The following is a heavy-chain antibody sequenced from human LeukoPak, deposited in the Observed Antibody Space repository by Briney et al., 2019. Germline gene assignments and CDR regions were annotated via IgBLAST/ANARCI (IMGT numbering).Heavy chain of an antibody. J-gene: IGHJ6*03. Sequence: ASVKVSCKASGYTSTSYDINWVRHATGQGLEWMGWMNPNSGNTGYAQKFQGRVTMTRNTSISTAYMELSSLRSEDTAVYYCARAPRGGYFDWYSNYYYYMDVWGKGTTVTVSS. CDR2: MNPNSGNT. CDR3: ARAPRGGYFDWYSNYYYYMDV. CDR1: GYTSTSYD. D-gene: IGHD3-9*01. V-gene: IGHV1-8*01.